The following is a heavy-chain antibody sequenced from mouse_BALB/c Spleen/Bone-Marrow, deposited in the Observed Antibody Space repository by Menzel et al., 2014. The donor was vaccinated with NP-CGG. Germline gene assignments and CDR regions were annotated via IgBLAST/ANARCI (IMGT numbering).Heavy chain of an antibody. Sequence: VQLQQSGTELVKPGASVKLSCKTSGYTFTSSWIQWVKQRPGQGLGWIGEIFPGTGTTYYNEKFKGKATLTIDTSSSTAYMQLSSQTSEDSAVYFCARIANGYDGGSDCYFDVWGPGTTVTVSS. CDR3: ARIANGYDGGSDCYFDV. CDR2: IFPGTGTT. D-gene: IGHD2-2*01. J-gene: IGHJ1*01. V-gene: IGHV1S132*01. CDR1: GYTFTSSW.